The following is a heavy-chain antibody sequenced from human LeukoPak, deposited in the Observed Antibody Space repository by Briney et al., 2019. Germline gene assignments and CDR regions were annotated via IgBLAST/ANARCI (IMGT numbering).Heavy chain of an antibody. CDR1: GFTFSSYA. V-gene: IGHV3-30-3*01. Sequence: GRSLRLSCAASGFTFSSYAMHWVRQAPGKGLEWVAVISYDGSNKYYADSVKGRFTISRDNSKNTLYLQMSSLRAEDTAVYYCARDRTSISNTGRTYYYYGMDVWGQGTTVTVSS. J-gene: IGHJ6*02. CDR3: ARDRTSISNTGRTYYYYGMDV. CDR2: ISYDGSNK. D-gene: IGHD3-9*01.